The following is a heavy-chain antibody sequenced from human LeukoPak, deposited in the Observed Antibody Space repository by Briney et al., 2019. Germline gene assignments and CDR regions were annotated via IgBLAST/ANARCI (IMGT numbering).Heavy chain of an antibody. Sequence: SETLSLTCTVSGGSISSHYWSWIRQPPGKGLEWIGYTYYSGSTNYNPSLKSRVTISVDTSKNQFSLKLSSVTAADTAVYYCARDSPTRYFDYWGQGTLVTVSS. V-gene: IGHV4-59*11. CDR2: TYYSGST. CDR3: ARDSPTRYFDY. CDR1: GGSISSHY. J-gene: IGHJ4*02. D-gene: IGHD2-2*01.